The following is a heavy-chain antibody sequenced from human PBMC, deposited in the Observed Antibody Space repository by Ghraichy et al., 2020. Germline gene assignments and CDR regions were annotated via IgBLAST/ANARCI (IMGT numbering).Heavy chain of an antibody. CDR3: TMGSSSSYAFDV. V-gene: IGHV3-13*01. Sequence: GGSLRLSCAASGFTFSNFDMHWVRQTTGKGLEWVSGISGAGDTNYPASVKGRFTISRENAKNSLYLQMNNLRAEDTAMYFCTMGSSSSYAFDVWGQGTVVTVSS. D-gene: IGHD6-19*01. J-gene: IGHJ3*01. CDR2: ISGAGDT. CDR1: GFTFSNFD.